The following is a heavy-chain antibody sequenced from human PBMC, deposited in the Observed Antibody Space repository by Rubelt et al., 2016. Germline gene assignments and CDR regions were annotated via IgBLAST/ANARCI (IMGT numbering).Heavy chain of an antibody. CDR3: ASWRAARRVYFDY. Sequence: QVQLQQWGAGLLKPSETLSLTCAVYGGSFSGYYWSWIRQPPGKGLEWIGEINHSGSTNYNPSLKSRVTISVDTSKNQFSLKPSFVTAADTAVYYCASWRAARRVYFDYWGQGTLVTVSS. CDR2: INHSGST. J-gene: IGHJ4*02. D-gene: IGHD6-13*01. V-gene: IGHV4-34*01. CDR1: GGSFSGYY.